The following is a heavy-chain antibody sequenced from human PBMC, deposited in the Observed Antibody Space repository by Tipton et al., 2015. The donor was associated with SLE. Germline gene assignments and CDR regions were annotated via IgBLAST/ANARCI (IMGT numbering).Heavy chain of an antibody. V-gene: IGHV3-9*01. CDR3: AKDMEDIVGGAVDY. CDR1: GFTFGDYA. J-gene: IGHJ4*02. D-gene: IGHD2-15*01. Sequence: SLRLSCAASGFTFGDYAMHWVRQAPGKGLEWVSGISWNSGSIGYADSVKGRFTISRDNAKNSLYLQMKSLRPDDTALYYCAKDMEDIVGGAVDYWGQGTLVTVSS. CDR2: ISWNSGSI.